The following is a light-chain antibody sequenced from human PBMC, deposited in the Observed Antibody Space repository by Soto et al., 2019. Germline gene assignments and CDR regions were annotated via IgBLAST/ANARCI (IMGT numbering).Light chain of an antibody. CDR3: CSHAGSYTFYV. CDR2: DVS. J-gene: IGLJ1*01. Sequence: QSALTQPRSVSGSPGQSVTISCTGTSSDVGDYNYVSWYQQRPGKAPKVMIYDVSQRPSGVPDRFSGSKSGNTASLTISGLQAEDEADYYCCSHAGSYTFYVFGTGTKLTVL. V-gene: IGLV2-11*01. CDR1: SSDVGDYNY.